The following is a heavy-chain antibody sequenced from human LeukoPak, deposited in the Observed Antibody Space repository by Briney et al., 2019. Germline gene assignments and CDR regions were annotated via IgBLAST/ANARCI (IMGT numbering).Heavy chain of an antibody. J-gene: IGHJ4*02. CDR1: GFTFDDYA. CDR2: ISGDGGST. D-gene: IGHD2-2*01. Sequence: GGSLRLSCAASGFTFDDYAMHWVRQAPGKGLEWVSLISGDGGSTFYADSVKGRFTISRDNSKNSLYLQMNRLRPEDAALYYCAKDGYCSSTTCLYYFDYWGQGTLVTVSS. V-gene: IGHV3-43*02. CDR3: AKDGYCSSTTCLYYFDY.